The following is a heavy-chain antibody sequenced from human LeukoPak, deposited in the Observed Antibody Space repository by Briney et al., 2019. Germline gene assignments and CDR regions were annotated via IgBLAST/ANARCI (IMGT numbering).Heavy chain of an antibody. J-gene: IGHJ6*02. Sequence: GGSLRLSCAASGFTVSSNYMSWVRQAPGKGLEWVSLLYSSGSTYYTDSVKGRFTISRDSSKNTLYHQMNSLRAEDTAVYYCAGRDKGYYYGMDVWGQGTTVTVSS. D-gene: IGHD5-24*01. V-gene: IGHV3-66*01. CDR3: AGRDKGYYYGMDV. CDR2: LYSSGST. CDR1: GFTVSSNY.